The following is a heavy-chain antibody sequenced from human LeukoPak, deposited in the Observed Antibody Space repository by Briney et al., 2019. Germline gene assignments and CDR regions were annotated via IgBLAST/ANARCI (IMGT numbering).Heavy chain of an antibody. CDR1: GGTFSSYA. V-gene: IGHV1-18*01. D-gene: IGHD2/OR15-2a*01. CDR3: ARDFHSWFDP. CDR2: ISAYNGNT. Sequence: GASVKVSCKASGGTFSSYAISWVRQAPGQGLEWMGWISAYNGNTNYAQKLQGRVTMTTDTSTSTAYMELRSLRSDDTAVYHCARDFHSWFDPWGQGTLVTVSS. J-gene: IGHJ5*02.